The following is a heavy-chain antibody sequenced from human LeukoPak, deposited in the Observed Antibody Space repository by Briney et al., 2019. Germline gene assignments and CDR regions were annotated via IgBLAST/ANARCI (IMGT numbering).Heavy chain of an antibody. CDR1: GFTVSSNY. J-gene: IGHJ5*01. D-gene: IGHD1-26*01. Sequence: GGSLRLSCAASGFTVSSNYMSWVRQAPGKGLEWVSYISSSGSTTYYADSVKGRFTISRDNAKNSLYLQMNSLRAEDTAVYYCARDVATGWSDSWGQGTPVTVSS. CDR3: ARDVATGWSDS. V-gene: IGHV3-11*01. CDR2: ISSSGSTT.